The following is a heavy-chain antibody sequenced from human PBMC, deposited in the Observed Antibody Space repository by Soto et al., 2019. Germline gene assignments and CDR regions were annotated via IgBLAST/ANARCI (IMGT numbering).Heavy chain of an antibody. Sequence: EVQLVESGGGLIQPGGSLRLSCAASGFTFSSNDMNWVRQAPGKGLEWVSLIYRSGITSYADSLKGRFTISRDNSKNTLYLQMSSLRAEDKAVYYCATRPLLPGAPWGQGTMVTVSS. CDR2: IYRSGIT. J-gene: IGHJ3*01. CDR3: ATRPLLPGAP. V-gene: IGHV3-53*01. D-gene: IGHD3-22*01. CDR1: GFTFSSND.